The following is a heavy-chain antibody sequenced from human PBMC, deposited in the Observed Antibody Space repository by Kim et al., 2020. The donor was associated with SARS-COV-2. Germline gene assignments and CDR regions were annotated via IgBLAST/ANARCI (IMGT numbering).Heavy chain of an antibody. D-gene: IGHD3-10*01. CDR1: GGSISSSSYY. Sequence: SETLSLTCTVSGGSISSSSYYWGWIRQPPGKGLEWIGSIYYSGSTYYNPSLKSRVTISVDTSKNQFSLKLSSVTAADTAVYYCARHCGSEIYNWFDPWGQGTLVTVSS. J-gene: IGHJ5*02. CDR2: IYYSGST. CDR3: ARHCGSEIYNWFDP. V-gene: IGHV4-39*01.